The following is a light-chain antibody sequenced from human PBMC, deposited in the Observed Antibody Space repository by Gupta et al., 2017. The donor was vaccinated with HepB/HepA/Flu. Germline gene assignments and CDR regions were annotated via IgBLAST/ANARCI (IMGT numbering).Light chain of an antibody. CDR3: CSFAGTTYNWM. CDR2: EVN. CDR1: RSAVGTYKL. J-gene: IGLJ3*02. Sequence: QSSLTQPPSVSGSPGQSTSLSRPVTRSAVGTYKLVSWYQQHPGKAPQLMIYEVNRRPSGVSDRFSGSKSGDTASLTISGFKAEDEADYYCCSFAGTTYNWMVGGGTKLTVL. V-gene: IGLV2-23*02.